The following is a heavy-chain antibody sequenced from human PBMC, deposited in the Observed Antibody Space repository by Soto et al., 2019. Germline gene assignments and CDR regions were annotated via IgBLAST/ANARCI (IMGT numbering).Heavy chain of an antibody. CDR2: ISASSGYI. CDR1: QFTFSGYS. J-gene: IGHJ6*02. V-gene: IGHV3-21*01. CDR3: ARDYYSGNWGHVYYYAMDV. Sequence: GGSLRLSCVASQFTFSGYSMNWVRQAPGKGLEWVSCISASSGYIYYADSVKGRFTISRDNAENSLYLQMNSLRAEDTAVYYCARDYYSGNWGHVYYYAMDVWGQGTTVTVSS. D-gene: IGHD6-13*01.